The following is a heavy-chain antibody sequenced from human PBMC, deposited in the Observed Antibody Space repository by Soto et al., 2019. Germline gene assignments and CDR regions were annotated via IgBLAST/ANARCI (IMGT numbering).Heavy chain of an antibody. D-gene: IGHD4-4*01. J-gene: IGHJ5*02. CDR3: ARGGYSNYWFDP. CDR1: GGSFSGYY. CDR2: INHSGST. Sequence: SETLSLTCAVYGGSFSGYYWSWIRQPPGKGLEWIGEINHSGSTNYNPSLKSRVTISVDTSKNQFSLKLSSVTAADTAVYYCARGGYSNYWFDPWGQGTLVTVSS. V-gene: IGHV4-34*01.